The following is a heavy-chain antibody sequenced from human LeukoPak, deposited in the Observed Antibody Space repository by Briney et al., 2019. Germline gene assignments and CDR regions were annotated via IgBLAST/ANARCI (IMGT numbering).Heavy chain of an antibody. CDR2: ISAYNGNT. V-gene: IGHV1-18*04. D-gene: IGHD1-26*01. Sequence: ASVKVSCKASGYIFITSSIHWVRQAPGQGLEWMGWISAYNGNTNYAQKLQGRVTMTTDTSTSTAYMELRSLRSDDTAVYYCARDAFKWEPDIPFDYWGQGTLVTVSS. CDR3: ARDAFKWEPDIPFDY. CDR1: GYIFITSS. J-gene: IGHJ4*02.